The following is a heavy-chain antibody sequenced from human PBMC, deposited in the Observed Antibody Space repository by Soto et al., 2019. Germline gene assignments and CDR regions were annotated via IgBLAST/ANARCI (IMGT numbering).Heavy chain of an antibody. V-gene: IGHV4-39*07. CDR2: IYYSGST. CDR3: ARYPIVVVVAATHNPGHDAFDI. Sequence: PSETLSLTCTVSGGSISSSSYYWGWIRQPPGKGLEWIGSIYYSGSTNYNPSLKSRVTISVDTSKNQFSLKLSSVTAADTAVYYCARYPIVVVVAATHNPGHDAFDIWGQGTMVTVSS. CDR1: GGSISSSSYY. D-gene: IGHD2-15*01. J-gene: IGHJ3*02.